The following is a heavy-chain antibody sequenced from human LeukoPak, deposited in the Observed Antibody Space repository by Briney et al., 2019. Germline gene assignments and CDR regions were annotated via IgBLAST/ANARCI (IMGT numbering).Heavy chain of an antibody. V-gene: IGHV3-30*04. D-gene: IGHD1/OR15-1a*01. CDR1: GFAFSIYS. CDR2: MSNDGSKE. J-gene: IGHJ4*02. CDR3: ARGNKGVSDPDS. Sequence: PGGSLRLSCAASGFAFSIYSMHWARQAPGKGLEWVAVMSNDGSKEDYADSVKGRFSISRDNSQNTLYPQMNSLRPEDTAIYYCARGNKGVSDPDSWGQGTLVTVSS.